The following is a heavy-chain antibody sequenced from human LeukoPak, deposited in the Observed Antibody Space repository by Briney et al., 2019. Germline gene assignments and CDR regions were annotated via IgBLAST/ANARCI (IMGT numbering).Heavy chain of an antibody. CDR2: IYYSGST. Sequence: SETLSLTCTVSGGSISSSSYYWGWIRQPPGKGLEWIGSIYYSGSTYYNPSLKSRSTKTVDRTKNQFSLKLSSVTAADTAVYYCARQEIAAAGIGRGALGYWGQGTLVTVSS. D-gene: IGHD6-13*01. CDR1: GGSISSSSYY. V-gene: IGHV4-39*01. CDR3: ARQEIAAAGIGRGALGY. J-gene: IGHJ4*02.